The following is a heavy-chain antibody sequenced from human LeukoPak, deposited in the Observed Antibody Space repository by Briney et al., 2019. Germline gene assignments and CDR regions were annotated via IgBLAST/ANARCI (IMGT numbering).Heavy chain of an antibody. CDR1: GFTFSSYS. V-gene: IGHV3-48*01. D-gene: IGHD3-22*01. CDR3: ASTYYYDSSGYFPPNY. CDR2: ISSSSSTI. J-gene: IGHJ4*02. Sequence: GGSLRLSCAASGFTFSSYSMNWVRQAPGKGLEWVSYISSSSSTIYYADSVKGRFTISRDNAKNSLYPQMNSLRAEDTAVYYCASTYYYDSSGYFPPNYWGQGTLVTVSS.